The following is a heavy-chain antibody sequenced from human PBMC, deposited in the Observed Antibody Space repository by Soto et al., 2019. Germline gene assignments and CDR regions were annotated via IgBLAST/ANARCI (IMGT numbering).Heavy chain of an antibody. CDR1: GFTFSSYS. CDR2: ISSSSLYI. CDR3: ARTEYGDT. D-gene: IGHD4-17*01. Sequence: EVQLVESGGGLVKPGGSLRLSCAASGFTFSSYSMNWVRQAPGKGLEWVSSISSSSLYIYYADSVKGRFTISRDNAKNSLYLQMHRLRAEDTAMYYCARTEYGDTWGQGTLVTVSS. V-gene: IGHV3-21*01. J-gene: IGHJ5*02.